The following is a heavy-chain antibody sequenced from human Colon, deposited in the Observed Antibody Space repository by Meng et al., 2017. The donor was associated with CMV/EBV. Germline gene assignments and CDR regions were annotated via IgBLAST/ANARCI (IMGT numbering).Heavy chain of an antibody. V-gene: IGHV3-9*01. J-gene: IGHJ6*02. Sequence: GGSLRLSCVASGFTFDDYAMHWVRQGPGKGLEWVSGISWNSGNIDYADSVKGRFTISRDNDKNSLYLQMNSLRHEDTALYYCAKDVDYYYAMDVWGQGTTVTVSS. CDR3: AKDVDYYYAMDV. CDR2: ISWNSGNI. CDR1: GFTFDDYA.